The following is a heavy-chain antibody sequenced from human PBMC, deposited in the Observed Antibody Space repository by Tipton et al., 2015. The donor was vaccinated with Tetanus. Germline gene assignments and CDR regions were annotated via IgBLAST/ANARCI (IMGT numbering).Heavy chain of an antibody. CDR1: GGSISSYY. CDR3: ARCGEEMATIENYGMDV. D-gene: IGHD5-24*01. V-gene: IGHV4-59*01. CDR2: IYYSGST. J-gene: IGHJ6*02. Sequence: GLVKPSETLSLTCTVSGGSISSYYWSWIRQPPGKGLEWIGYIYYSGSTNYNPSLKSRVTISVDTSKNQFSLKLSSVTAADTAVYYCARCGEEMATIENYGMDVWGQGTTVTVSS.